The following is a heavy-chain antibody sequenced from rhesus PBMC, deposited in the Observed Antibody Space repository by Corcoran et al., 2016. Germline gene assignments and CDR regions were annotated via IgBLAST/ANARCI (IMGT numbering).Heavy chain of an antibody. D-gene: IGHD4-35*01. Sequence: QVQLRESGPGLVKPSETLSLTCTVSGASLSSNWWSWIRQPPGKGLGWIGELVGYIDSTNNNPSLKSRVTVSTDASNNQLFLKLNSVTAADTAVYYCARDRAYGNSYGLDSWGQGVVVTVSS. CDR3: ARDRAYGNSYGLDS. CDR2: LVGYIDST. V-gene: IGHV4-80*01. J-gene: IGHJ6*01. CDR1: GASLSSNW.